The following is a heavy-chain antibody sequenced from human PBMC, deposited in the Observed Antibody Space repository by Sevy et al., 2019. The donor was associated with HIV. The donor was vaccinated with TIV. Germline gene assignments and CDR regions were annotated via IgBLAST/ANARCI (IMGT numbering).Heavy chain of an antibody. D-gene: IGHD6-19*01. J-gene: IGHJ6*02. CDR3: ARSILAVAGSYGMDV. CDR1: GFNFSNYV. V-gene: IGHV3-30*03. Sequence: GGSLRLSCAASGFNFSNYVLHWVRQAPGKGLEWVTFISSYGNEADYVDSVKGRFTISRDDSKNTLYLQMKSLRPEDTAVYYCARSILAVAGSYGMDVWGQGTTVTVSS. CDR2: ISSYGNEA.